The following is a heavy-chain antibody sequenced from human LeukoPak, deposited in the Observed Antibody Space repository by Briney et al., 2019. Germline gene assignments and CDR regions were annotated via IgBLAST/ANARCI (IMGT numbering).Heavy chain of an antibody. CDR1: GGSISSGSYY. J-gene: IGHJ4*02. D-gene: IGHD1-26*01. V-gene: IGHV4-31*03. CDR2: IHYSGST. Sequence: KPSETLSPTCTVSGGSISSGSYYWNSIRQHPGKGLEWIGSIHYSGSTYYNPSLKSRVTISVDMSKNQFSLKLSSVTAADTAVYYCARGSGNKGLDYWGQGTLVTVSS. CDR3: ARGSGNKGLDY.